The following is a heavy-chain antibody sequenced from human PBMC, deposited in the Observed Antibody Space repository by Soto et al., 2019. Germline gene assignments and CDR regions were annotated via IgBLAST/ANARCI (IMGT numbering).Heavy chain of an antibody. J-gene: IGHJ6*02. D-gene: IGHD3-10*02. CDR1: GYTFTAYH. Sequence: QVRLVQSGAEVKEPGDSVRVSCEASGYTFTAYHIHWVRQAPGQGLEWMGWINPKFGDTGYAQDFQGRVSMTSDMSSSTVDMEVSRLTSDDTAIYYCARNMDYYYGRGSGNGHGVWGQGTTVTVFS. CDR2: INPKFGDT. V-gene: IGHV1-2*02. CDR3: ARNMDYYYGRGSGNGHGV.